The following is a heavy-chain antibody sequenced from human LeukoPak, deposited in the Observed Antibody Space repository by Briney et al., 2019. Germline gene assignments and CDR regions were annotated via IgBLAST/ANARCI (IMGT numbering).Heavy chain of an antibody. CDR2: INHSGST. Sequence: SETLSLTCAVYGGSFSGYYWSWIRQPPGKELEWIGEINHSGSTNYNPSLKSRVTISVDTSKNQFSLKLSSVTAADTAVYYSASRLDGYYSRPFDYWGQGTLVTVSS. J-gene: IGHJ4*02. D-gene: IGHD5-24*01. CDR3: ASRLDGYYSRPFDY. V-gene: IGHV4-34*01. CDR1: GGSFSGYY.